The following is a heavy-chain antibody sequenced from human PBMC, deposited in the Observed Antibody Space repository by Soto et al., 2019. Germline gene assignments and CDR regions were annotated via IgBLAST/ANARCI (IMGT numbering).Heavy chain of an antibody. CDR1: GFTFGEYA. CDR3: TRFYYDSSGYYWDYFDY. Sequence: SLRLSCTASGFTFGEYAMSWVRQAPGKGLEWVGFIRSKAYGGTTEYAASVKGRFTISRDDSKSIAYLQMNSLKTEDTAVYYCTRFYYDSSGYYWDYFDYWGQGTLVTVSS. J-gene: IGHJ4*02. CDR2: IRSKAYGGTT. V-gene: IGHV3-49*04. D-gene: IGHD3-22*01.